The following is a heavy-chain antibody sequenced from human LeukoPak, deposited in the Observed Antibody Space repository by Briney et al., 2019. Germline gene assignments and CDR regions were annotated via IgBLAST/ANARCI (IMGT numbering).Heavy chain of an antibody. Sequence: SVKVSCKASGGTFSSYAISWVRQAPGQGLEWMGGIIPIFGTANYAQKFQGRVTITADESTSTAYMELSSLRSEDTAVYYCARARFPGGFGGFRRNYYYYYMDVWGKGTTVTISS. D-gene: IGHD3-10*01. CDR2: IIPIFGTA. CDR3: ARARFPGGFGGFRRNYYYYYMDV. J-gene: IGHJ6*03. V-gene: IGHV1-69*13. CDR1: GGTFSSYA.